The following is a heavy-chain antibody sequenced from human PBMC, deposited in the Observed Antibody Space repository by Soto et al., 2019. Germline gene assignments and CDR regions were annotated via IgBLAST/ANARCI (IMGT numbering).Heavy chain of an antibody. V-gene: IGHV3-21*01. J-gene: IGHJ4*02. CDR2: ITSSRSYK. Sequence: PGGSLRLSCAASGFTFSSYAMHWVRQAPGKGLEWVSSITSSRSYKYYADSVKGRFTISRDNAKNSLYLQMNSLRAEDTAVYYCARDRSLGYSYGPTPFDYWGQGTLVTVSS. CDR3: ARDRSLGYSYGPTPFDY. CDR1: GFTFSSYA. D-gene: IGHD5-18*01.